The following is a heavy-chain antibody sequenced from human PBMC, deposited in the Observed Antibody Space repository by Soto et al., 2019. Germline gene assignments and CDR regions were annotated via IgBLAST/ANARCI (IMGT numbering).Heavy chain of an antibody. CDR3: ARHPRRAVAGTGRNWFDP. D-gene: IGHD6-19*01. CDR2: IYYSGST. Sequence: WETLSLTWTVSGGSISSSSYYWGWIRQPPGKGLEWIGSIYYSGSTYYNPSLKSRVTISVDTSKNQFSLKLSSVTAADTAVYYCARHPRRAVAGTGRNWFDPWGQGTLVTVSS. J-gene: IGHJ5*02. CDR1: GGSISSSSYY. V-gene: IGHV4-39*01.